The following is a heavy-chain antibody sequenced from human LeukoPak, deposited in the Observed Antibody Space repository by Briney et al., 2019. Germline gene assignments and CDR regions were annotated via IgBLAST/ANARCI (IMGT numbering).Heavy chain of an antibody. J-gene: IGHJ4*02. CDR1: GGTFSSYA. V-gene: IGHV1-69*13. CDR3: ARDLVDGREDWGYTERFDY. D-gene: IGHD2-8*02. Sequence: SVKVSCKASGGTFSSYAISWVRQAPGQGLEWMGGVIPIFGTANYAQKFQGRVTITADESTSTAYMELSSLRSEDTAVYYCARDLVDGREDWGYTERFDYWGQGTLVTVSS. CDR2: VIPIFGTA.